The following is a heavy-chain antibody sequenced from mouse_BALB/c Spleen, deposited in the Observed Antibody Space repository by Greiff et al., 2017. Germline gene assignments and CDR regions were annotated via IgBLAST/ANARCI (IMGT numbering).Heavy chain of an antibody. CDR1: GYTFTDYY. CDR3: ASGTVAYFDY. V-gene: IGHV1-26*01. J-gene: IGHJ2*01. Sequence: VQLQQSGPELVKPGASVKMSCKASGYTFTDYYMKWVEQSHGKSLEWIGDINPNNGDTFYNQKFKGKATLTVDKSSSTAYMQLNSLTSEDSAVYYCASGTVAYFDYWGQGTTLTVSS. D-gene: IGHD1-1*01. CDR2: INPNNGDT.